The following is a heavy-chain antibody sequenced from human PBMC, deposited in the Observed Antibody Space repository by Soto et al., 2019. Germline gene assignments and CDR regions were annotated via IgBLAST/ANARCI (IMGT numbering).Heavy chain of an antibody. V-gene: IGHV2-5*02. Sequence: QITLKESGPTLVKPTQTLTLTCTFSGFSLSTRGVGVGWIRQPPGKALEWLALIYWDDDKRYSPSLKSRLTITTHTSKNQVVRTMTNMDPVDTATYYCAHSPGYSSGWSYYFDYWGQGTLVTVSS. CDR2: IYWDDDK. J-gene: IGHJ4*02. CDR1: GFSLSTRGVG. CDR3: AHSPGYSSGWSYYFDY. D-gene: IGHD6-19*01.